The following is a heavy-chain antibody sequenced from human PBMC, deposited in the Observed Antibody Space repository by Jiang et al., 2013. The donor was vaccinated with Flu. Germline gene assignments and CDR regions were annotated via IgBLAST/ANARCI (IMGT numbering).Heavy chain of an antibody. CDR1: GFTFSDYY. Sequence: VQLLESGGGLVKPGGSLRLSCAASGFTFSDYYMSWIRQAPGKGLEWVSYISSSSSYTNYADSVKGRFTISRDNAKNSLYLQMNSLRAEDTAVYYCARGGPIVGAIATSFDYWGQGTPGHRLL. CDR2: ISSSSSYT. D-gene: IGHD1-26*01. CDR3: ARGGPIVGAIATSFDY. J-gene: IGHJ4*02. V-gene: IGHV3-11*06.